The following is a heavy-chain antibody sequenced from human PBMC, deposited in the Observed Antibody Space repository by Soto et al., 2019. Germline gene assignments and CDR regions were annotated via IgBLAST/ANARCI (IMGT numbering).Heavy chain of an antibody. V-gene: IGHV4-30-4*01. CDR2: IYYSGST. Sequence: SETLSLTCTVSGGSISSGDYYWSWIRQPPGKGLEWIGYIYYSGSTYYNPSLKSRVTISVDTSKNQFSLKLSSVTAADTAVYYCARERVYGSGSYNLYGMAVWGQGTTVTVSS. CDR3: ARERVYGSGSYNLYGMAV. J-gene: IGHJ6*02. D-gene: IGHD3-10*01. CDR1: GGSISSGDYY.